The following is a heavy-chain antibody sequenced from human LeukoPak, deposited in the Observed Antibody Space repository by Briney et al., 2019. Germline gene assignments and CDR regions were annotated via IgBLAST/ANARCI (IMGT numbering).Heavy chain of an antibody. Sequence: GGSLRLSCAASGFTVSGNHMTWVRQAPGKGLEWVSVIYSGGKTYYADSVKGRLTIPRDNSKNTLYLQMNTLRAEDTAVYYCARLTGSYYFDYWGQGTLVTVSS. V-gene: IGHV3-53*01. CDR2: IYSGGKT. CDR1: GFTVSGNH. CDR3: ARLTGSYYFDY. J-gene: IGHJ4*02. D-gene: IGHD3-9*01.